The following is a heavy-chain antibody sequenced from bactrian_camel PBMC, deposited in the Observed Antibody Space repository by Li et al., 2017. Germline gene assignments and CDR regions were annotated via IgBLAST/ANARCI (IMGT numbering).Heavy chain of an antibody. Sequence: HVQLVESGGGSVQAGGSLRLSCTTSHLSIDSYCMAFFREAPGNEREGVAAISSVGHDPVYGDSVKGRFTISRDNAKDMLYLQLNSLKTEDTAMYYCAQGYRTYRPVGPGTQVTVS. V-gene: IGHV3S1*01. J-gene: IGHJ4*01. D-gene: IGHD2*01. CDR2: ISSVGHDP. CDR1: HLSIDSYC.